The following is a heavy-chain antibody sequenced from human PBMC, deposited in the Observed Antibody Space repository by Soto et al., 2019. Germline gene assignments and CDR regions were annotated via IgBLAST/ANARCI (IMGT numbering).Heavy chain of an antibody. CDR1: GYTFTSYY. J-gene: IGHJ4*02. CDR3: ARDGLVGAAAGTLSEIDY. Sequence: QVQLVQSGAEVKKPGASVKVSCKASGYTFTSYYMYWVRQAPGQGLEWMGIINPSGGSTSYAQKYRGRVTMTRDTSTSTVYMELSSLRSEDTAVYYCARDGLVGAAAGTLSEIDYWGQGTLVTVSS. CDR2: INPSGGST. V-gene: IGHV1-46*03. D-gene: IGHD6-13*01.